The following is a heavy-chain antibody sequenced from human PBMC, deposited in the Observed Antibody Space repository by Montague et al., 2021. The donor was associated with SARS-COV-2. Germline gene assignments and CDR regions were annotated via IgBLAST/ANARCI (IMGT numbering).Heavy chain of an antibody. CDR3: ARDEYNRYWYKY. J-gene: IGHJ4*02. CDR2: VDSAGST. V-gene: IGHV4-39*07. CDR1: GGTMSSNLYS. D-gene: IGHD2-8*02. Sequence: SETLSLTCSVSGGTMSSNLYSWGWVRQPPGMGLQWIGSVDSAGSTYYSPSLKSRVTISLDTSKNQFSLKLSSVTAADTAVYYCARDEYNRYWYKYWGQGALVTVSS.